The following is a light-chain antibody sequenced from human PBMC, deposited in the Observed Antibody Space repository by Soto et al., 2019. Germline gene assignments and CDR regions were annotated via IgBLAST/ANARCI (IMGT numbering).Light chain of an antibody. CDR3: QVWDSIDRHSV. Sequence: QSVVTQPPSASGTPGQRVTVSCSGGNSNIGSKSVNWYQQLPGMAPKLLIYSDNQRPSGVPDRFSGSKSGTSASLAISGLQSEDEAYYYCQVWDSIDRHSVFGPGTKVTVL. CDR1: NSNIGSKS. J-gene: IGLJ1*01. CDR2: SDN. V-gene: IGLV1-44*01.